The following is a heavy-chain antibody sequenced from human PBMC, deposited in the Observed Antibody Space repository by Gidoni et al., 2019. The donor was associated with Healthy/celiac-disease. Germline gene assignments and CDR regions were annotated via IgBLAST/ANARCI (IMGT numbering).Heavy chain of an antibody. J-gene: IGHJ4*02. CDR1: GFPFSSYS. Sequence: EVQLVESGGGLVKPGGSLRLSCAASGFPFSSYSMNWVRQAPGKGLEWVSSISSSSSYIYYADSVKGRFTISRDNAKNSLYLQMNSLRAEDTAVYYCARDPGDSSGYFVYWGQGTLVTVSS. D-gene: IGHD3-22*01. CDR3: ARDPGDSSGYFVY. V-gene: IGHV3-21*06. CDR2: ISSSSSYI.